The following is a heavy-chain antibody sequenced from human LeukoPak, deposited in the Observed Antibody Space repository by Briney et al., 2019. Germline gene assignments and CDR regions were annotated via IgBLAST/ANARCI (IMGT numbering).Heavy chain of an antibody. V-gene: IGHV4-59*01. D-gene: IGHD1-14*01. CDR1: GGSISSYY. J-gene: IGHJ3*02. CDR3: ASLGYRSDAFDI. Sequence: TSSETLSLTCTVSGGSISSYYWSWIRQPPGKGLEWIGYIYYSGSTNYNPSLKSRVTISVDTSKNQFSLKLSSVTAADAAVYYCASLGYRSDAFDIWGQGTMVTVSS. CDR2: IYYSGST.